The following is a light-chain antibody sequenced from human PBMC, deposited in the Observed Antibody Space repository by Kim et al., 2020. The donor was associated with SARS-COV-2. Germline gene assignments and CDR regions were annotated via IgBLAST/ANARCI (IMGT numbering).Light chain of an antibody. Sequence: QPVLTQSPSASASLGASVKLTCTLSSGHSSYAIAWHQQQPEKGPRYLMKLNSDGSHSKGDGIPDRFSGSSPGAERYLTISSLQSKDEADYYCQTWGTGIHVFGTGTKVTVL. CDR2: LNSDGSH. CDR3: QTWGTGIHV. J-gene: IGLJ1*01. V-gene: IGLV4-69*01. CDR1: SGHSSYA.